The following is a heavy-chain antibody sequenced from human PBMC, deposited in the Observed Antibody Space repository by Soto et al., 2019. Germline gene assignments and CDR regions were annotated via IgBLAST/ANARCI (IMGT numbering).Heavy chain of an antibody. CDR1: GGTFISYA. CDR2: IIPIFGTA. Sequence: SVKVSFKASGGTFISYAISWVRQAPGQGLEWMGGIIPIFGTANYAKKFQGRVTITADKSTSTAYMELSSLRSEDTEVYYCARANIVTTIYYYYYGMDVWGQGTTVTVSS. J-gene: IGHJ6*02. V-gene: IGHV1-69*06. CDR3: ARANIVTTIYYYYYGMDV. D-gene: IGHD5-12*01.